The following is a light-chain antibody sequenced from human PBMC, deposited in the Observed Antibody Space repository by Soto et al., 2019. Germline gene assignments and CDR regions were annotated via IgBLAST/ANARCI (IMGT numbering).Light chain of an antibody. J-gene: IGLJ1*01. CDR1: SSDVGGYNY. CDR2: DVS. CDR3: SSYTSSSTLV. Sequence: QSVLTQPASVSGSPGQSITISCTGTSSDVGGYNYVSWYQQHPGKAPKLMIYDVSNRPSGVSNRFSGSKSGNTASLTISGLHAEDEADYYYSSYTSSSTLVFGTGTKLTVL. V-gene: IGLV2-14*01.